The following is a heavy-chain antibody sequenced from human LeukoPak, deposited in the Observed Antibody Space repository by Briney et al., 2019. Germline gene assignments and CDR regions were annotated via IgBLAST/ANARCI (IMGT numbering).Heavy chain of an antibody. CDR1: GYTFTNFG. D-gene: IGHD2-15*01. CDR2: ISCYNDNT. J-gene: IGHJ5*02. Sequence: ASVKVSCKASGYTFTNFGITWVRQAPGQGLEWMGWISCYNDNTDYAQMLQGRVTMTTDTFTSTAYMELRSLRSDDTAMYYCARDPGYCSATTCANWFDPWGQGTLVTVSS. V-gene: IGHV1-18*01. CDR3: ARDPGYCSATTCANWFDP.